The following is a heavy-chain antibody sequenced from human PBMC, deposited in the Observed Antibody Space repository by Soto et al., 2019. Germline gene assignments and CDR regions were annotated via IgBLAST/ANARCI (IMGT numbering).Heavy chain of an antibody. J-gene: IGHJ2*01. CDR1: GFTFISYA. Sequence: EVQLLESGGGLVQPGGSLRLSCAASGFTFISYAMNWVRQAPGKGLQWVSAISGGGDATCYADSVKGRFTISRDNSRNTVTLQMNSLGADDTAVYYCARKVPGSTTRPDYWYFDLWGRGTLVTVSS. V-gene: IGHV3-23*01. CDR2: ISGGGDAT. CDR3: ARKVPGSTTRPDYWYFDL. D-gene: IGHD3-10*01.